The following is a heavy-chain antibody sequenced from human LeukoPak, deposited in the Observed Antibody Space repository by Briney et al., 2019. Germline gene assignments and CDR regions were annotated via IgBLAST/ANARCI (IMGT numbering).Heavy chain of an antibody. J-gene: IGHJ3*02. CDR1: GGSISRSS. V-gene: IGHV4-4*07. Sequence: SETLSLTCSVSGGSISRSSWSWIRQPAGKGLEWIGHIDLSGTTNYNPSLESRVTMSLDTSKNHFSLRLSSVTAADTAVYYCARGGADYYDSSGQSMAAFDIWGQGTMVTVSS. CDR3: ARGGADYYDSSGQSMAAFDI. D-gene: IGHD3-22*01. CDR2: IDLSGTT.